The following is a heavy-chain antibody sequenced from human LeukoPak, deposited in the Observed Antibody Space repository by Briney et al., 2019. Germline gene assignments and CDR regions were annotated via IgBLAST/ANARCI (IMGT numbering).Heavy chain of an antibody. Sequence: GXXXKISCKGSGYSFTSYWIGWVRQMPGKGLEGMGIIYPGDSDTRYSPSFQGQVTISAEKSSSNTYLQWSSLKASDTAMYYCARQGYSYGNFDYWGQGTLVTVSS. J-gene: IGHJ4*02. D-gene: IGHD5-18*01. CDR2: IYPGDSDT. CDR3: ARQGYSYGNFDY. V-gene: IGHV5-51*01. CDR1: GYSFTSYW.